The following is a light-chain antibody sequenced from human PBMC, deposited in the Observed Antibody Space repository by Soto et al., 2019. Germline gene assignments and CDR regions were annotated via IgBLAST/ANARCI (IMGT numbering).Light chain of an antibody. CDR3: QQYGSSPKIT. J-gene: IGKJ4*01. V-gene: IGKV3-20*01. CDR2: GAS. Sequence: EIVLTQSPGTLSLSPGERATLSCRASQIVSSTYLAWYQQKPGQAPRLLIYGASSRATGIPDRLSGSGSGPDFTLTISRLEPEDFAVYYCQQYGSSPKITFGGGTKVDIK. CDR1: QIVSSTY.